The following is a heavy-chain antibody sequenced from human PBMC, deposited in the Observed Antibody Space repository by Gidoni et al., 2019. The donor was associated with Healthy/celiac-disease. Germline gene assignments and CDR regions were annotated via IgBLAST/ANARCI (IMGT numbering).Heavy chain of an antibody. CDR3: ARESGDSYGYGRLDY. V-gene: IGHV3-20*04. CDR1: GFPFAEYG. Sequence: ELKLVESGGGLLRPGLSLRLSCAASGFPFAEYGMSWVRKAPGKGLEWVYGINWKGGSTGYADSVKGRFTISRDNAKNSLYLQMNSLRAEETALYYCARESGDSYGYGRLDYWGQGTLVTVSS. D-gene: IGHD5-18*01. J-gene: IGHJ4*02. CDR2: INWKGGST.